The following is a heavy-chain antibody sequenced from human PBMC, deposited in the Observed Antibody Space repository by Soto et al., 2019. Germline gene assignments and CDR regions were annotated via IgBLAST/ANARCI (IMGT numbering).Heavy chain of an antibody. Sequence: GGSLRLSCAASGFTFAGYAMTWVRQASGKGLEWVSSISGSGGTTWYADSVKGRFTISRDNSKNTVYLQMNSLRAEDTAVYYCAKAGYYETITYYSTFDHWGQGTLVTVST. CDR3: AKAGYYETITYYSTFDH. CDR2: ISGSGGTT. J-gene: IGHJ4*02. V-gene: IGHV3-23*01. CDR1: GFTFAGYA. D-gene: IGHD3-22*01.